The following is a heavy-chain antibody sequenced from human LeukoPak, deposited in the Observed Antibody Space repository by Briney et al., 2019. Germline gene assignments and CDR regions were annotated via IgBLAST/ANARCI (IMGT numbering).Heavy chain of an antibody. CDR2: IIPILGIA. V-gene: IGHV1-69*04. D-gene: IGHD3-22*01. Sequence: SVKVSCKASGGTFSSYAISWVRQAPGQGLEWMGRIIPILGIANYAQRFQGRVTITADKSTSTAYMELSSLRSEDTAVYYCARATLTMIVVVPDYWGQGTLVTVSS. J-gene: IGHJ4*02. CDR3: ARATLTMIVVVPDY. CDR1: GGTFSSYA.